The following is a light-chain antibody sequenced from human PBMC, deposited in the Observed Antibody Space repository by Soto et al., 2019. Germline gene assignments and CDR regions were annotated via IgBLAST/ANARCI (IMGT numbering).Light chain of an antibody. V-gene: IGKV3-20*01. Sequence: EIGLTQSPGGLSLSQGQRATLSCRASQSVSSSYLAWYQQKPGQAPRLLIYGASSRATGIPDRFSGSGSGTDFTLTISSLQSEDFAVYYCQQYNNWPETFGQGTKVDIK. CDR3: QQYNNWPET. J-gene: IGKJ1*01. CDR2: GAS. CDR1: QSVSSSY.